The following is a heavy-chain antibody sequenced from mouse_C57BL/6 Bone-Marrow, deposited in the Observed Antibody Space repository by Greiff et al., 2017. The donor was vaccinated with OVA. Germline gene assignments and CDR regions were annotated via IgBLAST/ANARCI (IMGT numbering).Heavy chain of an antibody. Sequence: EVMLVEPGGGLVQPGGSLKLSCAASGFTFSDYYMYWVSQTPEQRLEWVAYISNGGGSTYYTDTVKGRFTFSRDKAKNTLYLQMSRLKSEDTAMYYCARQTLYAMDYWGQGTSVTVSS. J-gene: IGHJ4*01. CDR2: ISNGGGST. CDR3: ARQTLYAMDY. V-gene: IGHV5-12*01. CDR1: GFTFSDYY.